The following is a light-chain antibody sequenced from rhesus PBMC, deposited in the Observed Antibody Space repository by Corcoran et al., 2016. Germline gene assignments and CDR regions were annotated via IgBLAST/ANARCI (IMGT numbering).Light chain of an antibody. CDR3: EHTLQTPLT. Sequence: DIVMTQTPLSLSVTPGESASISCRSSQSLLHSTGYTYLHWYFQRPGQSPQLLIHVVSHRSSGVPERFSGSGSGTDLKLKISRVEAGDVGVYYFEHTLQTPLTFGGGTKVEIK. CDR1: QSLLHSTGYTY. V-gene: IGKV2-78*01. CDR2: VVS. J-gene: IGKJ4*01.